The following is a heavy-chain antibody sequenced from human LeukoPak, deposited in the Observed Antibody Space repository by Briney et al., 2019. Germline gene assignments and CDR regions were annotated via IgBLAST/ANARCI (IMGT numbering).Heavy chain of an antibody. J-gene: IGHJ4*02. CDR3: TTDLYYYDSSAYLPNDY. CDR1: GFTFSNAW. V-gene: IGHV3-15*01. Sequence: GGALRLSSAASGFTFSNAWMSWVRQAPRKGLEWGGRIKSKTDGGATDYAAPVKVRFTISRDDSKITLCMQMNSLKAEDTAVYYCTTDLYYYDSSAYLPNDYWGQGTLVTVSS. CDR2: IKSKTDGGAT. D-gene: IGHD3-22*01.